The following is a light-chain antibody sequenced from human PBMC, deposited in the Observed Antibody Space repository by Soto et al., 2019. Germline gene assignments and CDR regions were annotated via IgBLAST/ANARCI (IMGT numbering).Light chain of an antibody. V-gene: IGKV3-20*01. Sequence: EIVLTQSPGTLSLSPGQRATLSCRASQSVRSGFLAWFQQRPGQAPRLLIFGASYRAPGIPDRFSGGGSGTDFTLTISRLEPEDFAVYYCQQYNNWPTFGQGTKVDIK. J-gene: IGKJ1*01. CDR1: QSVRSGF. CDR2: GAS. CDR3: QQYNNWPT.